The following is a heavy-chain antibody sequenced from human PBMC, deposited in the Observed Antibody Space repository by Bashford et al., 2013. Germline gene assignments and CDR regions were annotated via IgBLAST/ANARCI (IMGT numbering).Heavy chain of an antibody. D-gene: IGHD4-17*01. J-gene: IGHJ6*02. Sequence: SETLSLTCTVSGGSSESFQWSWIRQTPGKGLEWIGYIYYSGSTYYNPSLKSRVTISVDTSKNQFSLKLSSVTAADTAVYYCANGDHVFYYYYRMDVWGQGTTVTVSS. CDR1: GGSSESFQ. CDR2: IYYSGST. V-gene: IGHV4-59*01. CDR3: ANGDHVFYYYYRMDV.